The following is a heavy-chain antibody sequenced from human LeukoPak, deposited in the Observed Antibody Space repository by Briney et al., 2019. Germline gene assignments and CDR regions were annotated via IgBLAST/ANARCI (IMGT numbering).Heavy chain of an antibody. Sequence: VSVKVSCKASGYTFTSYGISWVRQTPGQGLEWMGWISAYNGNTNYAQKLQGRVTMTTDTSTSTAYMELRSLRSDDTAVYYCARLVEWLRSKNYHYFDYWGQGTLVTVSS. CDR2: ISAYNGNT. CDR3: ARLVEWLRSKNYHYFDY. J-gene: IGHJ4*02. V-gene: IGHV1-18*04. CDR1: GYTFTSYG. D-gene: IGHD5-12*01.